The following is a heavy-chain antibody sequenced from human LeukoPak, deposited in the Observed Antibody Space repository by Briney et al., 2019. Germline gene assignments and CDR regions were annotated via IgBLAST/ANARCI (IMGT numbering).Heavy chain of an antibody. Sequence: GGSLRLSCAASGFTFSSYSMHWVCQAPGKGLEWVAFIRYDGSNKYYADSVKGRFTISRDNSKNTLYLQMNSLRAEDTAVYYCATSNDFWSGYSGDYWGQGTLVTVSS. CDR2: IRYDGSNK. CDR3: ATSNDFWSGYSGDY. V-gene: IGHV3-30*02. J-gene: IGHJ4*02. D-gene: IGHD3-3*01. CDR1: GFTFSSYS.